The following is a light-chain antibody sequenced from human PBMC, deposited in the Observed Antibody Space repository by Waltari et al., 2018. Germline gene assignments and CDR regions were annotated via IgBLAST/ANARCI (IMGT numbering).Light chain of an antibody. CDR2: SDS. CDR3: QVWDSSTVV. J-gene: IGLJ2*01. Sequence: SYELTQPLSVSVALGQTARITCGGTNIGSKNVHWYQQKPGQAPVLVIYSDSNRPSGIPERFSGSNSGNTATLTISRAQGGDEADYYCQVWDSSTVVFGGGTKLTVL. CDR1: NIGSKN. V-gene: IGLV3-9*01.